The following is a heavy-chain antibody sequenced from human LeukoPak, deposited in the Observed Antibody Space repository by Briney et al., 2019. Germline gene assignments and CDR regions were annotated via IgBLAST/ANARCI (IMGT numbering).Heavy chain of an antibody. Sequence: TLSLTCTASGDSITNNDYYWGWIRQPPGKGLKWIASIYYSGSPYYIPSLKSRATISVDTSRNQFSLQLTSVTATDTAMYFCAGHLMTPAGLRWFDPWGQGILVIVSS. D-gene: IGHD2-2*01. CDR2: IYYSGSP. CDR1: GDSITNNDYY. V-gene: IGHV4-39*01. J-gene: IGHJ5*02. CDR3: AGHLMTPAGLRWFDP.